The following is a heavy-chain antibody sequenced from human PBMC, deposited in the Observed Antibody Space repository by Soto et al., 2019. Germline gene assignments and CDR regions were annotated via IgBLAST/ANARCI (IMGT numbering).Heavy chain of an antibody. CDR3: ARAGRDFWSGSPNSYYYYGMDV. CDR2: INAGNGNT. V-gene: IGHV1-3*01. D-gene: IGHD3-3*01. J-gene: IGHJ6*02. Sequence: ASVKVSCKASGYTFTSYAMHWVRQAPGQRLEWMGWINAGNGNTKYSQKFQGRVTITADESTSTAYMELSSLRSEDTAVYYCARAGRDFWSGSPNSYYYYGMDVWGQGTTVTVSS. CDR1: GYTFTSYA.